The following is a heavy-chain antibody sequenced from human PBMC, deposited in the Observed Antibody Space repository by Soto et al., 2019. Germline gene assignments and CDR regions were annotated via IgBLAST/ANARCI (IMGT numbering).Heavy chain of an antibody. CDR2: ISGTGGRT. J-gene: IGHJ5*02. Sequence: GSLRLSGAASVFSFTDFAMSWVRQPPGKGLEWVSSISGTGGRTHYADSVKGRFSISRDNSRNTLSLQMNSLRAEDTALYYCAKASEWLFGNWFDPWGQGTLVTVSS. CDR1: VFSFTDFA. D-gene: IGHD3-3*01. V-gene: IGHV3-23*01. CDR3: AKASEWLFGNWFDP.